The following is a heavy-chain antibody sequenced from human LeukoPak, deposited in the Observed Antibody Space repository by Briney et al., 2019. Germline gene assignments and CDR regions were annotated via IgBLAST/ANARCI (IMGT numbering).Heavy chain of an antibody. CDR1: GFTFSSYA. CDR2: ISGSGGKA. V-gene: IGHV3-23*01. CDR3: ARAVLRHFDY. Sequence: PGGSLRLSCAASGFTFSSYAMNWVRQAPGKGLEWVSAISGSGGKANYADSVKGRFTMSRDNSKNTLYLQMNSLRAEDTAVYYCARAVLRHFDYWGQGTLVTVSS. D-gene: IGHD2/OR15-2a*01. J-gene: IGHJ4*02.